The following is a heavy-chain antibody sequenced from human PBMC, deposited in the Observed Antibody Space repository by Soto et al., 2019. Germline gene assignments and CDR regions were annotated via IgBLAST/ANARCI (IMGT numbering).Heavy chain of an antibody. CDR2: ISYDGNNN. CDR3: GRDAHPCSSGVGLHNWVDP. Sequence: QVQLVESGGGVVQPGRSLRLSCAASGFTFSSYAIHWVRQGPGKGLEWVAVISYDGNNNFYADSVKGRFTISRDDSKNTVSLEMNSLRNEDTAVYSCGRDAHPCSSGVGLHNWVDPWGQGTLVTVSS. D-gene: IGHD2-15*01. CDR1: GFTFSSYA. V-gene: IGHV3-30*03. J-gene: IGHJ5*02.